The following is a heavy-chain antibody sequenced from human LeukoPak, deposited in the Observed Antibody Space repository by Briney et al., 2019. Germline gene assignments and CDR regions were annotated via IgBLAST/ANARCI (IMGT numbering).Heavy chain of an antibody. J-gene: IGHJ4*02. Sequence: SVKVSCKASGGTFSSYAISWARQAPGQGLEWMGRIIPIFGTANYAQKFQGRVTITTDESTSTAYMELSSLRSEDTAVYYCTRDLTYCGGDCYSDYWGQGTLVTVSS. V-gene: IGHV1-69*05. CDR1: GGTFSSYA. CDR3: TRDLTYCGGDCYSDY. CDR2: IIPIFGTA. D-gene: IGHD2-21*02.